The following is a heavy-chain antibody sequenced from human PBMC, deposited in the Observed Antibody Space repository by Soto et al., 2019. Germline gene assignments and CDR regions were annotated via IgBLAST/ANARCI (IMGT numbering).Heavy chain of an antibody. CDR1: GYTFTGYY. D-gene: IGHD6-6*01. V-gene: IGHV1-2*02. Sequence: ASVKVSCKASGYTFTGYYMHWARQAPGQGLEWMGWINPNSGGTNYAQKFQGRVTMTRDTSISTAYMELSRLGSDDTAVYYCARAGSSTRAPFDYWGQGTLVTVSS. CDR2: INPNSGGT. CDR3: ARAGSSTRAPFDY. J-gene: IGHJ4*02.